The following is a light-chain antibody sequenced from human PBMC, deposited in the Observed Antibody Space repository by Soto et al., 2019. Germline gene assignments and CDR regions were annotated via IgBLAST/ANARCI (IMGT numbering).Light chain of an antibody. CDR2: DVS. Sequence: QSVLTQPRSVSGSPGQSVTISCTGTSSDVGGYNYVSWYQQHPGKAPKLMIYDVSKRPSGVPDRFSGPKSGNTASLTISGLQAEDEADYYCCSYAGSYTPVVFGGGTQLTVL. V-gene: IGLV2-11*01. CDR3: CSYAGSYTPVV. J-gene: IGLJ2*01. CDR1: SSDVGGYNY.